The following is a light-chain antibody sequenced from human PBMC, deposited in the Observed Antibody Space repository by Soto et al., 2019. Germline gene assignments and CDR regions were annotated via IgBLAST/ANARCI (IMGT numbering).Light chain of an antibody. V-gene: IGKV3-20*01. CDR1: QSVISSY. Sequence: EIVLTQSPGTLSSSPGERATLSCRASQSVISSYLAWYQQKPGQAPRLLIYEASSRATGIPDRFRGSGSGTDLTLTISRLEPEDFAVYYCQQFGTALRTFGQGTKVEI. CDR2: EAS. CDR3: QQFGTALRT. J-gene: IGKJ1*01.